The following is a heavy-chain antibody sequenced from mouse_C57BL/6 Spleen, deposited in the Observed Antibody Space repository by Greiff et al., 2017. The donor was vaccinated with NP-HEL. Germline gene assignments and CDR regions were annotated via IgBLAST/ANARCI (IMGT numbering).Heavy chain of an antibody. Sequence: EVQLQQSGPELVKPGASVKIPCKASGYTFTDYNMDWVKQSHGKSLEWIGDINPNNGGTIYNQKFKGKATLTVDKSSSTAYMELRSLTSEDTAVYYCARRGDYGSSPLYAMDYWGQGTSVTVSS. J-gene: IGHJ4*01. V-gene: IGHV1-18*01. CDR1: GYTFTDYN. CDR3: ARRGDYGSSPLYAMDY. D-gene: IGHD1-1*01. CDR2: INPNNGGT.